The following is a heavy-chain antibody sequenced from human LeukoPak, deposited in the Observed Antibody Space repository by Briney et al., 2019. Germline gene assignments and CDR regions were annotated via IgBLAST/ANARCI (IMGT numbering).Heavy chain of an antibody. V-gene: IGHV3-33*01. D-gene: IGHD1-1*01. CDR1: GFTFSSYG. Sequence: GGSLRLSCAASGFTFSSYGMHWVRQAPGKGLEWVAVIWYDGGNKYYADSVKGRFTISRDNSKNTLYLQMNSLRAEDTAVYYCARGTSGGYEGDYWGQGTLVTASS. CDR3: ARGTSGGYEGDY. J-gene: IGHJ4*02. CDR2: IWYDGGNK.